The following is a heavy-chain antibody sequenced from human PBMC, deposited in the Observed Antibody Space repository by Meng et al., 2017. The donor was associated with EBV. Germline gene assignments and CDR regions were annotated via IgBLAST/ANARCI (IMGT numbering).Heavy chain of an antibody. D-gene: IGHD3-3*01. CDR3: ARGVGTIFGVVIKNWFDP. V-gene: IGHV1-8*01. J-gene: IGHJ5*02. CDR1: GYTFTSYD. CDR2: MNPNSGNT. Sequence: QVHLAQAGAEVAETGAQVKVSCKASGYTFTSYDINWVRQATGQGLEWMGWMNPNSGNTGYAQKFQGRVTMTRNTSISTAYMELSSLRSEDTAVYYCARGVGTIFGVVIKNWFDPWGQGTLVTVSS.